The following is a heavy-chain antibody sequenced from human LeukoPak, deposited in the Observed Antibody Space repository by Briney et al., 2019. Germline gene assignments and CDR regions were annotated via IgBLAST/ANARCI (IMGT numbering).Heavy chain of an antibody. CDR1: GVTFISYT. CDR3: ARSTVVIPRLDY. V-gene: IGHV3-21*01. CDR2: ISMSRNDI. J-gene: IGHJ4*02. Sequence: GGSLRLSCAASGVTFISYTRNWVRQAPGRGLEWVSSISMSRNDIYYADSVKGRFTISRDNAKNSLYLQMNSLRAEDTAVYYCARSTVVIPRLDYWGQGTLVTVSS. D-gene: IGHD4-23*01.